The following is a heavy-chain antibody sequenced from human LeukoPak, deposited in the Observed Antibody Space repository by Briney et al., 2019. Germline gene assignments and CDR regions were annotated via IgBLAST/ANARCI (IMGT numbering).Heavy chain of an antibody. Sequence: ASVKVSCKASGYTFTGYYMHWVRQAPGQGLECMGWINPNSGGTNYAQKFQGRVTMTRDTSISTAYMELSRLRSDDTAVYYCARGRFNYFDSNGHDAFDIWGQGTMVTVSS. CDR1: GYTFTGYY. CDR3: ARGRFNYFDSNGHDAFDI. D-gene: IGHD3-22*01. J-gene: IGHJ3*02. CDR2: INPNSGGT. V-gene: IGHV1-2*02.